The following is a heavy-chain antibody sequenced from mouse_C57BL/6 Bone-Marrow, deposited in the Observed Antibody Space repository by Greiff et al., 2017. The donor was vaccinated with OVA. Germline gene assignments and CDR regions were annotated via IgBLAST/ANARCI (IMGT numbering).Heavy chain of an antibody. Sequence: VQLQQSGAELVRPGTSVKVSCKASGYAFTNYLIEWVKQRPGQGLEWIGVINPGSGGTNYNEKFKGKATLTADKSSSTAYMQLSSLTSEDSAVYCCAREDYYGSSYVAYWGQGTLVTVSA. CDR3: AREDYYGSSYVAY. D-gene: IGHD1-1*01. CDR2: INPGSGGT. V-gene: IGHV1-54*01. CDR1: GYAFTNYL. J-gene: IGHJ3*01.